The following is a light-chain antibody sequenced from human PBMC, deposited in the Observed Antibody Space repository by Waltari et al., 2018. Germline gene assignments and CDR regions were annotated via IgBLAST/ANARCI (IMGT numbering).Light chain of an antibody. Sequence: DVVMTQSPLSLPVTLGQPASISCRSSQSLVYRDGNTYLNWFHQRPGQSPRRLIYKVSNRGSGVPDRFSGSGSGTDFTLKISSVEAEDVGVYYCMQGTYWPRTFGQGTKVEIK. V-gene: IGKV2-30*01. CDR3: MQGTYWPRT. CDR1: QSLVYRDGNTY. CDR2: KVS. J-gene: IGKJ1*01.